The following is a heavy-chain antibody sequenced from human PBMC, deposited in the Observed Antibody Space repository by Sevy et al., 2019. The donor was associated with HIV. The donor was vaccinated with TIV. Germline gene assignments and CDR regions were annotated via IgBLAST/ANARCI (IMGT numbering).Heavy chain of an antibody. CDR1: GYTFTSYG. CDR2: ISAYNGNT. Sequence: ASVKVSCKASGYTFTSYGISWVRQAPGQGLEWMGWISAYNGNTNYAQKLQGRVTMTTDTSTSTAYMELRSLRSDDTAVYYCAGDRHWLSVVVYYYYGMDVWGQGTTVTVSS. V-gene: IGHV1-18*01. J-gene: IGHJ6*02. D-gene: IGHD2-21*01. CDR3: AGDRHWLSVVVYYYYGMDV.